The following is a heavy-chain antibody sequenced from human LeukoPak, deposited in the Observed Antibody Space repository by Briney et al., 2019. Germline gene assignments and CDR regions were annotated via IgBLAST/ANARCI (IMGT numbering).Heavy chain of an antibody. CDR1: GFTFSSYS. V-gene: IGHV3-21*01. CDR2: ISSSSSNI. D-gene: IGHD3-10*01. J-gene: IGHJ5*02. Sequence: GGSLRLSCAASGFTFSSYSMNWVRQAPGKGLEWVSSISSSSSNIYYADSVKGRFTISRDNAKNSLYLKMKSLKAEDTAAYYCAREHPDYYGSGSFSPTNWFDPWGQGTLVTVSS. CDR3: AREHPDYYGSGSFSPTNWFDP.